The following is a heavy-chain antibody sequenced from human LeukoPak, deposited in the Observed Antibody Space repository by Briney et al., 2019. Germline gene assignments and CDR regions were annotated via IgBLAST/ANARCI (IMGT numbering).Heavy chain of an antibody. CDR2: ISYDGSNK. D-gene: IGHD2-21*02. CDR3: AKDFLAYCGGDCYSVDY. Sequence: GGSLRLPCAASGFTFSSYGIHWVRQAPGKGLEWVAVISYDGSNKYYADSVKGRFTISRDNSKNTLYLQMNSLRAEDTAVYYCAKDFLAYCGGDCYSVDYWGQGTLVTVSS. V-gene: IGHV3-30*18. J-gene: IGHJ4*02. CDR1: GFTFSSYG.